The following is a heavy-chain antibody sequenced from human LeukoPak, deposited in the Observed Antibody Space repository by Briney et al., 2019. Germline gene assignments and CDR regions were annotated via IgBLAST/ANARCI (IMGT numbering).Heavy chain of an antibody. CDR2: ISGSGGST. V-gene: IGHV3-23*01. CDR3: AKALYCSSTSCYARVDY. D-gene: IGHD2-2*01. CDR1: GFTFSSYA. Sequence: GGSLRLSCAASGFTFSSYAMSWVRQAPGKGLEWVSAISGSGGSTYYADSVKGRFTISRDNSKNTLYLQMNSLRAEDTAVYYCAKALYCSSTSCYARVDYWGQGTLVTVSS. J-gene: IGHJ4*02.